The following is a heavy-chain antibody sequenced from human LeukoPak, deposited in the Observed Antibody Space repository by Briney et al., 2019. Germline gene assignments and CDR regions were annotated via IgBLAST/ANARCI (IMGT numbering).Heavy chain of an antibody. Sequence: ASVKVSCKASGYTFTGYYMLWVRQAPGQGLEWMGWINPNSGGTNYAQKFQGRVTMTRDTSISTAYMELSRLRSDVTAVYYCARGSTRAMVIGYWGQGTLVTVSS. V-gene: IGHV1-2*02. CDR1: GYTFTGYY. CDR2: INPNSGGT. CDR3: ARGSTRAMVIGY. D-gene: IGHD5-18*01. J-gene: IGHJ4*02.